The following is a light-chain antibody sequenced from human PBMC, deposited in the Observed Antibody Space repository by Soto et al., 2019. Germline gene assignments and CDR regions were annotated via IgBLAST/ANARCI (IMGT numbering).Light chain of an antibody. CDR3: QSYDGTLTGVI. Sequence: QSVLTQPASVSGSPGQSITISCTGSSNDIGAYKYVSWYLQHPGKAPKLIIFEVNNQPSGVPDRFSGSKSGTSGSLAITGLQAEDEADYFCQSYDGTLTGVIFGGGTKLTVL. CDR2: EVN. J-gene: IGLJ2*01. V-gene: IGLV2-14*01. CDR1: SNDIGAYKY.